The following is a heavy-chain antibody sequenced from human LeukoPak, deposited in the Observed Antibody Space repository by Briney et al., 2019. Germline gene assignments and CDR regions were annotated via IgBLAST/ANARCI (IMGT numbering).Heavy chain of an antibody. CDR3: ARDSHSGYDSRYAFDI. D-gene: IGHD5-12*01. J-gene: IGHJ3*02. CDR2: INPNSGGT. V-gene: IGHV1-2*02. Sequence: ASVKVSCKASGYTFSGYYMHWVRQAPGQGLEWMGWINPNSGGTNYALKFQGRVTMTRDTSISTAYMELSRLRSDDTAVYYCARDSHSGYDSRYAFDIWGQGTMVTVSS. CDR1: GYTFSGYY.